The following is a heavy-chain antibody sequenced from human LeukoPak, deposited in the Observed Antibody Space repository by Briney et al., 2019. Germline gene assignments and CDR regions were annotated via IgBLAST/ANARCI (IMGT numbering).Heavy chain of an antibody. CDR1: GFTFSSYG. CDR3: AKAKTTWEVDY. J-gene: IGHJ4*02. Sequence: GRSLRLSCAASGFTFSSYGMHWVRQAPGKGLEGVAVISYDGSNKYYADSVKGRFTISRDNSKNTLYLQMNSLRAEDTAVYYCAKAKTTWEVDYWGQGTLVTASS. V-gene: IGHV3-30*18. D-gene: IGHD1-1*01. CDR2: ISYDGSNK.